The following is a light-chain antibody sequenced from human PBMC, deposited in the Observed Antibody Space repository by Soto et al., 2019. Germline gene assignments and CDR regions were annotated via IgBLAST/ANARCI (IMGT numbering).Light chain of an antibody. CDR1: QSVSSN. Sequence: EIVMTQSPATVCVSPGERATLSGRASQSVSSNLAWYQQKPGQAPRLLIYGASTRATGIPARFSGSGSGTEFTLTISSLQSEDLAVYYCQQYNNWPPWTFGQGTKVDIK. CDR3: QQYNNWPPWT. J-gene: IGKJ1*01. V-gene: IGKV3-15*01. CDR2: GAS.